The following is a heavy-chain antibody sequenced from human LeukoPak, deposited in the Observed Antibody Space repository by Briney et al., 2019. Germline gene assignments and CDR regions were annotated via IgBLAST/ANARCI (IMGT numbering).Heavy chain of an antibody. CDR2: INPSGGST. CDR1: GGIFNNYA. D-gene: IGHD5-18*01. V-gene: IGHV1-46*02. J-gene: IGHJ4*02. Sequence: GASVKVSCKTSGGIFNNYAISWVRQAPGQGLEWMGIINPSGGSTSYAQKFQGRVTMTRDTSTSTVYMELSSLRSEDTAVYYCALVDTGLPTDYWGQGTLVTVSS. CDR3: ALVDTGLPTDY.